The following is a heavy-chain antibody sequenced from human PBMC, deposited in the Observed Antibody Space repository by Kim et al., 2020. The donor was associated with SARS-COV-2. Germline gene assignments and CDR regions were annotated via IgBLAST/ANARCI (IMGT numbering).Heavy chain of an antibody. CDR2: IYYSGST. D-gene: IGHD3-3*01. CDR3: ARPIWRVPFAFDI. V-gene: IGHV4-39*01. CDR1: GGSISSSSYY. J-gene: IGHJ3*02. Sequence: SETLSLTCTFSGGSISSSSYYWGWIRQPPGKGLEWIGSIYYSGSTYYNPSLKSRVTISVDTSKNQFSLKLSSVTAADTAVYYCARPIWRVPFAFDIWGQGTMVTVSS.